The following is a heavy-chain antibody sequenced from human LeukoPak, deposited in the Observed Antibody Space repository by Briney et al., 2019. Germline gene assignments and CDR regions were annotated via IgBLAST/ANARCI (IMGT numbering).Heavy chain of an antibody. J-gene: IGHJ4*02. CDR3: AKVSSLRLGELSFIDY. V-gene: IGHV3-23*01. CDR2: ISGSGGST. D-gene: IGHD3-16*02. CDR1: GFTFSSYG. Sequence: GGTLRLSCAASGFTFSSYGMSWVRQAPGKGLEWVSAISGSGGSTYYADSVKGRFTISRDNSKNTLYLQMNSLRAEDTAVYYCAKVSSLRLGELSFIDYWGQGTLVTVSS.